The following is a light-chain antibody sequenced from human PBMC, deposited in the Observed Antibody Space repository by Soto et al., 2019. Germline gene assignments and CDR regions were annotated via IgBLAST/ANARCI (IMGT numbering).Light chain of an antibody. V-gene: IGLV2-8*01. CDR3: RSYRGYNNDLV. Sequence: QSALTQPPSASGSPGQSVTISCTGTSSDIGGFRYVSWYQQYPGKPPKLIISDVSKRPSGVPDRFSASKSGNTAYLTVSGLQGEDEAEYCCRSYRGYNNDLVFGPGTKLTVL. CDR1: SSDIGGFRY. CDR2: DVS. J-gene: IGLJ1*01.